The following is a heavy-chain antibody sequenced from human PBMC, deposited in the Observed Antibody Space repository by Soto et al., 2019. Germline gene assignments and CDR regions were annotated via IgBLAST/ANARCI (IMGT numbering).Heavy chain of an antibody. CDR1: GFTFSSYS. D-gene: IGHD4-17*01. CDR3: AKDKAMTTAYYFDY. V-gene: IGHV3-48*02. Sequence: GGSLRLSCAASGFTFSSYSMNLVRQAPGKGLEWVSYIGSSSGAIFYADSVKGRFTISRDNAKNSLYLQMNSLRDEDTGVYYCAKDKAMTTAYYFDYWGQGTLVTVSS. CDR2: IGSSSGAI. J-gene: IGHJ4*02.